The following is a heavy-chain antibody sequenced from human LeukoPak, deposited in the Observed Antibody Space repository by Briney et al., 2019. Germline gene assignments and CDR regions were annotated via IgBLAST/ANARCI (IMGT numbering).Heavy chain of an antibody. D-gene: IGHD3-10*01. CDR1: GGSISSGDYY. CDR3: ARGGWFGELLSPFYYYYGMDV. J-gene: IGHJ6*04. Sequence: SETQSLTCTVSGGSISSGDYYWSWIRQPPGKGLEWIGYIYYSGSTYYNPSLKSRVTISVDTSKNQFSLKLSSVTAADTAVYYCARGGWFGELLSPFYYYYGMDVWGKGTTVTVSS. V-gene: IGHV4-30-4*01. CDR2: IYYSGST.